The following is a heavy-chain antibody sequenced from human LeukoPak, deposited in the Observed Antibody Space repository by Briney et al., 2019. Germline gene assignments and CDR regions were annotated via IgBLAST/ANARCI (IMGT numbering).Heavy chain of an antibody. Sequence: GGSLRLSCIASGFTLSSYEMSWIRQAPGKGLEWVAVISYDGSNKYYADSVKGRFTISRDNSKSTLSLQMNSLRAEDTAIYYCATYRQVLLPFESWGQGTLVTVSS. CDR2: ISYDGSNK. D-gene: IGHD2-8*02. J-gene: IGHJ4*02. CDR3: ATYRQVLLPFES. V-gene: IGHV3-30*04. CDR1: GFTLSSYE.